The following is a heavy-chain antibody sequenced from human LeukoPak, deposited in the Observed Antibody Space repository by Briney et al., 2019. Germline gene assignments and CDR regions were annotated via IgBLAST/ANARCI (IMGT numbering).Heavy chain of an antibody. J-gene: IGHJ4*02. CDR3: ARDQNPLLSGLYYYDSSGYDY. CDR2: VSESGGST. CDR1: GFTFTTYA. Sequence: GGSLRLSCVASGFTFTTYAMGWVRQVPGKGLEWVSSVSESGGSTYYADSVKGRFTISRDNSKNTLYLQMNSLRAEDTAVYYCARDQNPLLSGLYYYDSSGYDYWGQGTLVTVSS. D-gene: IGHD3-22*01. V-gene: IGHV3-23*01.